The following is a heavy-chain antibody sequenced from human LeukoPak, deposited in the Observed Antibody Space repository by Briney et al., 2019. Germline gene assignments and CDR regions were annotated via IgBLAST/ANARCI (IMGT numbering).Heavy chain of an antibody. J-gene: IGHJ4*02. CDR2: IYSGGST. Sequence: GGSLRLSCAASGFTVSNNYMTWVRQAPGKGLEWVSVIYSGGSTYYADSVKGRFTISRDNSKNTLYLQMNSLRAEDTAVYYCARGGRFGESYYFDYWGQGTLVTVSS. V-gene: IGHV3-53*01. CDR1: GFTVSNNY. D-gene: IGHD3-10*01. CDR3: ARGGRFGESYYFDY.